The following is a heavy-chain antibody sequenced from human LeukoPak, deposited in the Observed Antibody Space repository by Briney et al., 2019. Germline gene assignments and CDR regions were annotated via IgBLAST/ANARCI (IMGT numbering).Heavy chain of an antibody. J-gene: IGHJ5*02. Sequence: SETLSLTCAVSGGSISSSNWWSWVRQPPGKGLEWIGEIYHSGSTNYNPFLKSRVTISVDKSKNQFSLKLSSVTAADTVVYYCARDPGRITMVRGVIARWFDPWGQGTLVTVSS. D-gene: IGHD3-10*01. V-gene: IGHV4-4*02. CDR3: ARDPGRITMVRGVIARWFDP. CDR1: GGSISSSNW. CDR2: IYHSGST.